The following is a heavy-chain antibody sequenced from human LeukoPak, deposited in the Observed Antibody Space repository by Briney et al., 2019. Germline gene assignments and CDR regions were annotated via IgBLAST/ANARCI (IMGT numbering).Heavy chain of an antibody. D-gene: IGHD6-19*01. Sequence: GGSLRLSCAASAFTFSNAWMSWVRQAPGKGLERVGRIKSKTDGGTTDYAAPVKGRFTISRDDSKNTLYLQMNSLKTEDTAVYYCTTSGPLAVARSRPLKKIFDYWGQGTLVTVSS. CDR3: TTSGPLAVARSRPLKKIFDY. CDR1: AFTFSNAW. CDR2: IKSKTDGGTT. J-gene: IGHJ4*02. V-gene: IGHV3-15*01.